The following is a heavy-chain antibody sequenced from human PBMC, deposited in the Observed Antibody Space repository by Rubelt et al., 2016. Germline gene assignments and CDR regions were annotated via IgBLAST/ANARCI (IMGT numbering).Heavy chain of an antibody. J-gene: IGHJ4*02. D-gene: IGHD2-21*01. V-gene: IGHV3-9*01. Sequence: EVQLVESGGGLVQPGRSLRLSCAASGFTFDDYAMHWVRQAPGKGLEWVSGISWNSGSIGYADSVKGRFTISRDNAKNSLYLQMNSLRAEDTALYYCGKDIGYCGGGASGCWGQGTLVTVSS. CDR2: ISWNSGSI. CDR3: GKDIGYCGGGASGC. CDR1: GFTFDDYA.